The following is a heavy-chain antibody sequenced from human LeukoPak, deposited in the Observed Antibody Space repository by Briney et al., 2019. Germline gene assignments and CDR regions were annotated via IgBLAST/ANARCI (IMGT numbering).Heavy chain of an antibody. V-gene: IGHV4-38-2*01. J-gene: IGHJ6*03. Sequence: SETLSLTCAVSGYSISSGYYWGWIRQPPGKGLEWIGSIYHSGSTYYNPSLKSRVTISVDTSKNQFSLKLSSVTAADTAVYYCASGNCSSTSCYGYFNYYYMDVWGKGTTVTVSS. CDR1: GYSISSGYY. CDR3: ASGNCSSTSCYGYFNYYYMDV. D-gene: IGHD2-2*03. CDR2: IYHSGST.